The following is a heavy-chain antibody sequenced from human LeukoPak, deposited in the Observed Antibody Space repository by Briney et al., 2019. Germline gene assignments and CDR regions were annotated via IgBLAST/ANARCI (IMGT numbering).Heavy chain of an antibody. Sequence: GGSLRLSCAASQFPFSSFEMNWVRQAPGKGLEWVAYIDSIATTMYYADSVKGRFTISRDNAKNSLYLQMNSLRAEDTAVYYCVRDCYYYMDVWGRGTTVTVSS. J-gene: IGHJ6*03. CDR3: VRDCYYYMDV. V-gene: IGHV3-48*03. CDR2: IDSIATTM. CDR1: QFPFSSFE.